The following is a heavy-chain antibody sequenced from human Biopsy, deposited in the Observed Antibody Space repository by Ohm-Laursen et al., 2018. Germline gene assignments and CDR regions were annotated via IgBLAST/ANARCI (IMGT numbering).Heavy chain of an antibody. CDR3: GNYDNGGFFLQH. V-gene: IGHV3-7*01. Sequence: SLRLSCSASGFTFSSYLMTWVRQAPGKGLEWVANIDQDGSEKNYIDSVKGRFTISRDNGKNSLYLQMNSLRAEDTAVYYCGNYDNGGFFLQHWGQGTLVTVSS. CDR1: GFTFSSYL. CDR2: IDQDGSEK. D-gene: IGHD3-22*01. J-gene: IGHJ4*02.